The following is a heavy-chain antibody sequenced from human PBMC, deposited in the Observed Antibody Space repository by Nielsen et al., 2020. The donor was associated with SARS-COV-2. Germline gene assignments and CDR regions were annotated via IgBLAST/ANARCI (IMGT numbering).Heavy chain of an antibody. CDR3: ARDPIIAAAGHYYYYGMDV. CDR2: IYSGGST. CDR1: GFTVSSNY. V-gene: IGHV3-53*01. D-gene: IGHD6-13*01. J-gene: IGHJ6*02. Sequence: GESLKISCAASGFTVSSNYMSWVRQAPGKGLEWVSVIYSGGSTYYADSVKGRFTISRDNSKNTLYLQMNSLRAEDTAVYYCARDPIIAAAGHYYYYGMDVWGQGTTVTVSS.